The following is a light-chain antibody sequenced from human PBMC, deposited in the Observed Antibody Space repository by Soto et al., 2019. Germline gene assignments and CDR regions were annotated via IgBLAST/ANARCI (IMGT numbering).Light chain of an antibody. CDR1: SSNIGAGYD. CDR2: GNS. J-gene: IGLJ1*01. CDR3: QSYDSSLSV. Sequence: QPVLTQPPSVSGAPGQRVTISCTGSSSNIGAGYDVHWYQQLPGTAPKLLIYGNSNRPSGVPDRFSGSNSGTSASLAITGLQAEDEADYYCQSYDSSLSVFGTGTKLTVL. V-gene: IGLV1-40*01.